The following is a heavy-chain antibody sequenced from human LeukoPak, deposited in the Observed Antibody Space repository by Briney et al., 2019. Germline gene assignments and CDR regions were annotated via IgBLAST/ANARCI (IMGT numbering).Heavy chain of an antibody. V-gene: IGHV3-30*03. D-gene: IGHD1-7*01. CDR1: GFTFSSYG. Sequence: GGSLRLSCAASGFTFSSYGMHWVRQAPGKGLEWVAVISYDGSNKYYADSVKGRFTISRDNSKNTLYLQMNSLRAEDTAVYYCARDKPGNYGYFYYAMDVWGQGTTVTVSS. CDR2: ISYDGSNK. J-gene: IGHJ6*02. CDR3: ARDKPGNYGYFYYAMDV.